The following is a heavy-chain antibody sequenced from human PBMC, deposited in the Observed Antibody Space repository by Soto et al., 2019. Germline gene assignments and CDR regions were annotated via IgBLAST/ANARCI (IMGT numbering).Heavy chain of an antibody. V-gene: IGHV3-30-3*01. CDR3: ARSLKMYYYDSSGYYLGYYYYGMDV. Sequence: PGGSLRLSCAASGFTFSSYAMHWVRHAPGKGLEWVGVISYDGSNKYYADSVKGRFTISRDNSKNTLYLQMNSLRAEDTAVYHCARSLKMYYYDSSGYYLGYYYYGMDVWGQGTTVTVSS. CDR1: GFTFSSYA. CDR2: ISYDGSNK. D-gene: IGHD3-22*01. J-gene: IGHJ6*02.